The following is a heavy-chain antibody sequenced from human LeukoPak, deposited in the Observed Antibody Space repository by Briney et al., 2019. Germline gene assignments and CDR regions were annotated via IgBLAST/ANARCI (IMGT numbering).Heavy chain of an antibody. J-gene: IGHJ6*03. CDR1: GFTFSSSW. Sequence: GGSLRLSCAASGFTFSSSWMSWVRQAPGKGMEWVANIKQDGREKYYVDSVKVRFTIYRDNAKNSLYLQMNSLRAEDTAVYYCARERDSSSWIYYYYYYYMDVWGKGTTVTVSS. CDR3: ARERDSSSWIYYYYYYYMDV. D-gene: IGHD6-13*01. CDR2: IKQDGREK. V-gene: IGHV3-7*01.